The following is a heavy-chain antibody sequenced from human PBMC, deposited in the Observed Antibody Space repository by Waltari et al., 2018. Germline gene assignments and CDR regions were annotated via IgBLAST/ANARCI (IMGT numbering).Heavy chain of an antibody. J-gene: IGHJ4*02. Sequence: EVQLVESGGNLVQPGGSLRLSCVASGFTFSNYYMMWVRQAPGKGLEWVANINVDVIAKNYMDSVRGRFTISRDNAKNSVYMQLNSLRDDDTAVYYCVRDGLIHAADYWGQGTLVSVSS. CDR1: GFTFSNYY. V-gene: IGHV3-7*01. CDR2: INVDVIAK. D-gene: IGHD2-15*01. CDR3: VRDGLIHAADY.